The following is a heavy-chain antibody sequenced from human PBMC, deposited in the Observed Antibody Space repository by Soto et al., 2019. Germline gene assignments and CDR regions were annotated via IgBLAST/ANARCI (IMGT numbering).Heavy chain of an antibody. J-gene: IGHJ4*02. D-gene: IGHD1-1*01. CDR1: GFSFSSYS. CDR3: ARDRPPWVERLYGY. V-gene: IGHV3-48*02. CDR2: ISRTSSTI. Sequence: EVQLVESGGGLVQPGGSLTLSCAASGFSFSSYSMNWMRQAPGKGLEWVSYISRTSSTIYYADSVKGRFTISRDNAKNSLYLEMNSLRDEDTAVYYCARDRPPWVERLYGYWGQGTLVTVSS.